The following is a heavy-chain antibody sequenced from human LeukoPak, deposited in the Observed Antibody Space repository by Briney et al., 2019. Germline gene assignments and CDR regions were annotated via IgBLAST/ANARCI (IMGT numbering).Heavy chain of an antibody. CDR3: TRSPRFGYYYYYMDV. V-gene: IGHV3-49*04. CDR2: IRSKAYGGTT. D-gene: IGHD3-10*01. CDR1: GFTFGDYA. Sequence: AGGSLRLSCTASGFTFGDYAMSWVRQAPGKGLEWVGFIRSKAYGGTTEYAASVKGRFTISRDDSKSIAYLQMNSLKTEDTAVYYCTRSPRFGYYYYYMDVWGKGTTVTVSS. J-gene: IGHJ6*03.